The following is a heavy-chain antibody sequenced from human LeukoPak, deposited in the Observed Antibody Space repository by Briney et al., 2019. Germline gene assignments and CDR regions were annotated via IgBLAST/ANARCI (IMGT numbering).Heavy chain of an antibody. CDR1: GFTFSDYY. V-gene: IGHV3-23*01. CDR3: AKDMNWGSFDY. Sequence: GGSLRLSCAASGFTFSDYYMSWIRQAPGKGLEWVSAISGSGGSTYYADSVKGRFTISRDNSKNTLYLQMNSLRAEDTAVYYCAKDMNWGSFDYWGQGTLVTVSS. J-gene: IGHJ4*02. CDR2: ISGSGGST. D-gene: IGHD7-27*01.